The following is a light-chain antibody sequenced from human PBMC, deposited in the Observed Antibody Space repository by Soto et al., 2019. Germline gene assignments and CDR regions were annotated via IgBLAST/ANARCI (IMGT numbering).Light chain of an antibody. CDR1: RSYVGAYIY. J-gene: IGLJ1*01. Sequence: QSALPQPASVAGSPGQSITISCGGTRSYVGAYIYFSWYQQYPGKAPKLIIYEVNNRPSGVSGRFSGSKSDTTAYLTISGLQAEDKADYYCSSYSDSDTKVFGAGTKVTVL. CDR2: EVN. CDR3: SSYSDSDTKV. V-gene: IGLV2-14*03.